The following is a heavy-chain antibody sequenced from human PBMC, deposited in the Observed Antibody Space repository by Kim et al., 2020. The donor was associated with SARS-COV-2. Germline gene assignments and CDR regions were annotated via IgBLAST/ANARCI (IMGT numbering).Heavy chain of an antibody. J-gene: IGHJ4*02. CDR3: ARHIIRFSEKDFDY. Sequence: SETLSLTCTVSGGSITSGDFYWAWIRQPPGKGLEWIGSMYHTGSTYYNPSLKSRVTISFDTSKSQFSLKLKSVTAADTAVYFCARHIIRFSEKDFDYWGRGTLVIVSS. CDR1: GGSITSGDFY. V-gene: IGHV4-39*01. CDR2: MYHTGST. D-gene: IGHD1-20*01.